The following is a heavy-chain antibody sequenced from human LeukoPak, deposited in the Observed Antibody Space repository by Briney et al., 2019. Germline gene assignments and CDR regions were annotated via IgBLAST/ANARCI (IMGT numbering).Heavy chain of an antibody. CDR2: IYYSGST. V-gene: IGHV4-59*08. CDR3: AKAVLVSTTRPGPFDT. J-gene: IGHJ3*02. D-gene: IGHD3-22*01. Sequence: SETLSLTCSVSGGSISSYYWSWIRQPPGKGLEWIGYIYYSGSTNYNPSLKSRVTISVDTSKNQFSLKLSSVTAADMAVYYCAKAVLVSTTRPGPFDTWGQGTMVTVSS. CDR1: GGSISSYY.